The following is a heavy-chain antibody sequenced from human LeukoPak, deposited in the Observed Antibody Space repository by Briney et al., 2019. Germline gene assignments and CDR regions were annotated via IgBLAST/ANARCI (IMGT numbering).Heavy chain of an antibody. CDR1: GFIVSSKY. J-gene: IGHJ6*02. CDR3: ARDYGLDV. V-gene: IGHV3-66*01. Sequence: GGSLRLPCAASGFIVSSKYMSWVRQAPGKGLEWVSVIYSGGNTYYTDSVKGRFTISRDNSKNTLYLQMNSLRAEDTAVYYCARDYGLDVWGQGTTVTVSS. CDR2: IYSGGNT.